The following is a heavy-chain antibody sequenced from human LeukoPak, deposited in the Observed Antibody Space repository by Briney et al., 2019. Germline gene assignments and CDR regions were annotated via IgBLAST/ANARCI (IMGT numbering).Heavy chain of an antibody. Sequence: GESLKVSCKGSGYSFVDYWIGWVRQMPGKGPEWMGIIFPHESDIKYNPSFQGQVTISVDNSISTAYVQWSSLKASDTAIYYCARYGIRGCTYTNCFTSYFYYGMDVWGQGTTVTVSS. V-gene: IGHV5-51*01. J-gene: IGHJ6*02. CDR3: ARYGIRGCTYTNCFTSYFYYGMDV. CDR1: GYSFVDYW. CDR2: IFPHESDI. D-gene: IGHD2-2*02.